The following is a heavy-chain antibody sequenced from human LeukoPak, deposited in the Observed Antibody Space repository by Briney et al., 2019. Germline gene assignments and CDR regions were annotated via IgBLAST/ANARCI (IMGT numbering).Heavy chain of an antibody. D-gene: IGHD6-19*01. CDR3: ASVRGYSSGWYASGFDP. Sequence: SETLSLTCTVSGDSISSGNYWGWIRQPPGKGLEWIGSIFHTGSTYFNLSLKSRVTISLDTSKNQFSLKLTSVTAADTAVYYCASVRGYSSGWYASGFDPWGQGTLVTVSS. CDR2: IFHTGST. V-gene: IGHV4-38-2*02. CDR1: GDSISSGNY. J-gene: IGHJ5*02.